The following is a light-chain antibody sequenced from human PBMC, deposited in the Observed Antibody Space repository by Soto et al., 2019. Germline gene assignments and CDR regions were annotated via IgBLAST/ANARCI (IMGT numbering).Light chain of an antibody. J-gene: IGLJ1*01. CDR2: IND. Sequence: QAVVTQPPSASGTPGQRITISCSGSSSNIGDNPVNWYQQLLVAAPKLLIYINDQRPSGVPDRFCGAKSGTSASLAISGLQPEDEADYYCAAWDDSLNALFGTGTKVTV. CDR3: AAWDDSLNAL. V-gene: IGLV1-44*01. CDR1: SSNIGDNP.